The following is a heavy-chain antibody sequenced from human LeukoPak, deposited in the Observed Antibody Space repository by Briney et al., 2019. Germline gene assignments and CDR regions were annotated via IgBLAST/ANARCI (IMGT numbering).Heavy chain of an antibody. J-gene: IGHJ3*02. Sequence: GGSLRLSCAVSGVPFNAWMSWVRQAPGKGLEWVGRIKGKSAGGTTDHAAPVKGRFTILKDDSENTLYLQMNSLTTEDTAVYYCTWLYSDAFNIWGQGTMVTVSS. CDR2: IKGKSAGGTT. CDR3: TWLYSDAFNI. D-gene: IGHD2-15*01. V-gene: IGHV3-15*01. CDR1: GVPFNAW.